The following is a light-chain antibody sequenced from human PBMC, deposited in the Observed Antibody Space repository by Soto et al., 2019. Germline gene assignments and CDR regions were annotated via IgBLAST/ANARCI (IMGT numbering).Light chain of an antibody. Sequence: DIQMTQSPSTLSASVGDRVTITCRASQSVTHWLAWYQQRPGKAPKLLIYDASTLERGVPSRFRGSGSGTDFTLTISSLQVDDFATYYCHQYHSSSSTFGQGTKVDIK. V-gene: IGKV1-5*01. CDR1: QSVTHW. J-gene: IGKJ1*01. CDR3: HQYHSSSST. CDR2: DAS.